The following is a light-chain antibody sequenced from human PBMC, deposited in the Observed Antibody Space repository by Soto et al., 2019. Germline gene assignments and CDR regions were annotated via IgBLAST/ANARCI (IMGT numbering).Light chain of an antibody. V-gene: IGLV1-47*01. CDR3: SAWDDSLSAYV. CDR2: HNY. CDR1: TSNIGSDF. Sequence: QSALTQPPSASGTPGQRVTISCSGSTSNIGSDFVYWYQQLPGTAPKLLIYHNYQRPSGVPDRFSGSTSGTSGSLAISDLRSEEEADYYCSAWDDSLSAYVFGAGTKVTV. J-gene: IGLJ1*01.